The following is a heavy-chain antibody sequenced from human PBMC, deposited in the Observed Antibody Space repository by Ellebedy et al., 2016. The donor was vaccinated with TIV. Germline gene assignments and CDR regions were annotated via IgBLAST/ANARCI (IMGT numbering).Heavy chain of an antibody. CDR3: AKVRGGGSDSSAPRYYFDY. CDR1: GFTFSSYG. V-gene: IGHV3-23*01. CDR2: ISNTGSRT. Sequence: GESLKISCAASGFTFSSYGMSWVRQAPGKGLEWVSTISNTGSRTYYADSVEGRFIISRDNSKKTLYLQMNSLRAEDTAVDYCAKVRGGGSDSSAPRYYFDYWGLGTLVTVSS. D-gene: IGHD3-22*01. J-gene: IGHJ4*02.